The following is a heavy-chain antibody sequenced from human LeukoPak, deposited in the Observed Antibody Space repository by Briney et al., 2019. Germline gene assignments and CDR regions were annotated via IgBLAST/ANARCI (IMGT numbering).Heavy chain of an antibody. J-gene: IGHJ4*02. CDR3: ARVNYDFWSGYQYHYFDY. D-gene: IGHD3-3*01. CDR2: IHTSGST. V-gene: IGHV4-4*07. Sequence: PSETPSLTCTVSGGSISSYYWSWIRQPAGKGLEWIGRIHTSGSTNYNPSLKSRVTMSVDTSKNQFSLKLSSVTAADTAVYYCARVNYDFWSGYQYHYFDYWGQGTLVTVSS. CDR1: GGSISSYY.